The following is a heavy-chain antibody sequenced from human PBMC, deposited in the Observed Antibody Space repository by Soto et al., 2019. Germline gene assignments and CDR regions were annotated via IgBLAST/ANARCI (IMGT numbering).Heavy chain of an antibody. CDR3: ARLLAVAGINY. CDR1: GFTFSNYW. V-gene: IGHV3-74*01. Sequence: EVHLVESGGGLVQPGGSLRLSCAASGFTFSNYWMHWVRQVPGKGLVWVSRINSDGRNTSYADSVKGRFTISRDNAKNTLYLQMDSLGVEDTAVYYCARLLAVAGINYWVQGTLVTVSS. D-gene: IGHD6-19*01. J-gene: IGHJ4*02. CDR2: INSDGRNT.